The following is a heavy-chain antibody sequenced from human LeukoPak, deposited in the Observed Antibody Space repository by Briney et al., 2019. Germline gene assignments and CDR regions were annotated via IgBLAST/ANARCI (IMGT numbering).Heavy chain of an antibody. D-gene: IGHD6-13*01. CDR1: GFTFSSYA. J-gene: IGHJ6*03. Sequence: PGGSLRLSCAASGFTFSSYAMHWVRQAPGKGLEYVSATSSNGGSTYYANSVKGRFTISRDNSKNTLYLQMGSLRAEDIVVYYCARVGAAASTYYYYYYMDVWGKGTTVTVSS. CDR3: ARVGAAASTYYYYYYMDV. CDR2: TSSNGGST. V-gene: IGHV3-64*01.